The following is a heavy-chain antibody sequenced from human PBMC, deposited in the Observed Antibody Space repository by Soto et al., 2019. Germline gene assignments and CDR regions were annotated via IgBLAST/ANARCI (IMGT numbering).Heavy chain of an antibody. D-gene: IGHD2-2*01. J-gene: IGHJ6*02. CDR2: IYYSGST. CDR3: ARDHSFIVVVPAATTNYYYYGMDV. CDR1: GGSISSGGYY. Sequence: ASETLSLTCTVSGGSISSGGYYWSWIRQHPGKGLEWIGYIYYSGSTYYNPSLKSRVTISVDTSKNQFSLKLSSVTAADTAVYYCARDHSFIVVVPAATTNYYYYGMDVWGQGTTVTVSS. V-gene: IGHV4-31*03.